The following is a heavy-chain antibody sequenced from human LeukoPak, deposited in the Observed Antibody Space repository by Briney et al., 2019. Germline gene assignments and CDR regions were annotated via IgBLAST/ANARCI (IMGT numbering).Heavy chain of an antibody. Sequence: GRSLRLSCAASGFTFDDYAMHWVRQAPGKGLEWVSGISWNSGSIGYADSVKGRFTISRDNAKNSLYPQMNSLRADDTALYYCAKDIGYGGNSVSFDYWGQGTLVTVSS. CDR3: AKDIGYGGNSVSFDY. CDR1: GFTFDDYA. CDR2: ISWNSGSI. D-gene: IGHD4-23*01. J-gene: IGHJ4*02. V-gene: IGHV3-9*01.